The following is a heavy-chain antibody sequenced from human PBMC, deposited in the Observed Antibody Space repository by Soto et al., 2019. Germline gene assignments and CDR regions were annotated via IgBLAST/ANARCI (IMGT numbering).Heavy chain of an antibody. CDR2: IIPILGIA. D-gene: IGHD3-10*01. Sequence: QVQLVQSGAEVKKPGSSVKVSCKASGGTFSSYTISWVRQAPGQGLEWMGRIIPILGIANYAQKFQGRVTITADKATSTAYMELSSLRSEDTAVYYCEREGLQEQCMVRGGNYFDYWGQGTLVTVSS. CDR1: GGTFSSYT. CDR3: EREGLQEQCMVRGGNYFDY. V-gene: IGHV1-69*08. J-gene: IGHJ4*02.